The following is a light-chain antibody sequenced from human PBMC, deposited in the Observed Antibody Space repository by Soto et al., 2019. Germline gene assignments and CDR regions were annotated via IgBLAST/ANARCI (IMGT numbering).Light chain of an antibody. J-gene: IGKJ1*01. CDR1: QSISSS. Sequence: EIVMTQSPATLSVSPGERATLSCRACQSISSSLAWYQQRPGQAPRLLIYGTTTRAAGVPSRFSGSGSGAEFTLTISSLLSEDFAFYYCQQYNNWPKTFGQGTKVDIK. CDR3: QQYNNWPKT. CDR2: GTT. V-gene: IGKV3-15*01.